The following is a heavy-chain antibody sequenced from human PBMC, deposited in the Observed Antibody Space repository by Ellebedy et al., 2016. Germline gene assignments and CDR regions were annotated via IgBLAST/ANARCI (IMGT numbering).Heavy chain of an antibody. CDR1: GFTFSDYY. J-gene: IGHJ4*02. V-gene: IGHV3-11*01. CDR3: VGRSRSDFDY. Sequence: GESLKISXAASGFTFSDYYMSWIRQAPGKGLEWVSYISSSGSTIYYADSVKGRFTISRDNAKNSLYLQMNSLRAEDTAVYYCVGRSRSDFDYWGQGTLVTVSS. CDR2: ISSSGSTI.